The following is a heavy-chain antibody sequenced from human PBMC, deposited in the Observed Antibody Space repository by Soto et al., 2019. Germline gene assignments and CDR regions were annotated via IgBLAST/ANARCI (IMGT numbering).Heavy chain of an antibody. V-gene: IGHV4-34*01. CDR1: GGSFSGYY. CDR2: INQSGST. J-gene: IGHJ4*02. Sequence: SETLSLTCAVYGGSFSGYYWSWIRQPPGKGLEWIGEINQSGSTNYNPSLKSRVTISVDTSKNQFSLKLSSVTAADTAVYYCAKGASYSSGWYFDLGGQGTLVTVSS. D-gene: IGHD6-19*01. CDR3: AKGASYSSGWYFDL.